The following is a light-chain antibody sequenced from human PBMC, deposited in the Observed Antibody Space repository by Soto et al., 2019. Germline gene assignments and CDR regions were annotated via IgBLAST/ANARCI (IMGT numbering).Light chain of an antibody. CDR1: STDFVSYNR. CDR3: SLYTSANTYV. J-gene: IGLJ1*01. CDR2: EAS. V-gene: IGLV2-18*01. Sequence: QSVLTQPPSVSGSPGQSVTISCTGTSTDFVSYNRVSWYQQPPGTAPKLIIYEASNRPSGVPDRFSGSKSGNTASLTISGLQAADEADYHCSLYTSANTYVFGTGTKVTVL.